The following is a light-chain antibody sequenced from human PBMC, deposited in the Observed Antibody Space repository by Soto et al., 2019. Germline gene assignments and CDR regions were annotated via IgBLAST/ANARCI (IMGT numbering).Light chain of an antibody. J-gene: IGLJ2*01. CDR1: SSDVGGYKY. V-gene: IGLV2-14*01. CDR3: NSYTSSNTWI. CDR2: EVS. Sequence: QYALTQPASVSGSPGQSITLSCTGTSSDVGGYKYVSWYQHHSGNAPKVLIYEVSKRPSGVSNRFSGSKSGNTASLTISGLQAEDEADYYCNSYTSSNTWIFGGGTKLTVL.